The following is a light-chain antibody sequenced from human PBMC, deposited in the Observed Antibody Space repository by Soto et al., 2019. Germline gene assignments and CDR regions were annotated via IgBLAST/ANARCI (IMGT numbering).Light chain of an antibody. CDR3: HQYGSSHHT. Sequence: EIVMTQSPATLSVSPGERATLSCRASQSVSSKLAWYQQKPGQAPRLLIYRASTRATDIPARFSGSGSGTEFTLTISSLQSEDFAVYYCHQYGSSHHTFGGGTKVEIK. J-gene: IGKJ4*01. CDR2: RAS. V-gene: IGKV3-15*01. CDR1: QSVSSK.